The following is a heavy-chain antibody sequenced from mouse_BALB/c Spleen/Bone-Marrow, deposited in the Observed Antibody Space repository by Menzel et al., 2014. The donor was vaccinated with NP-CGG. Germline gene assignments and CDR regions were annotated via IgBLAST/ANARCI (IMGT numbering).Heavy chain of an antibody. V-gene: IGHV1-77*01. CDR1: GYTFTDYY. CDR2: IYPGSGNT. Sequence: VQLQQSGAELARPGASVKLSCKASGYTFTDYYINWVKQRTGQGLEWIGEIYPGSGNTYYNEKFRGKATLTADKSSSTAYMHLSSLTSEDSAVYFCAREGDPGAWFAYWGQGTLVTVSA. J-gene: IGHJ3*01. D-gene: IGHD3-3*01. CDR3: AREGDPGAWFAY.